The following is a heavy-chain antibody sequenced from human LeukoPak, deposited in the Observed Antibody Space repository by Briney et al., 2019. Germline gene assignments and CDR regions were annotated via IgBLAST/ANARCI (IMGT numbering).Heavy chain of an antibody. D-gene: IGHD3-10*01. Sequence: GASVKVSCKASGGTFSSYAISWVRQAPGQGLEWMGGIIPIFGTANYAQKFQGRVTITADKSTSTAYMELSSLRFEDTAVYYCARDLTMVRGARYRPYNWFDPWGQGTLVTVSS. V-gene: IGHV1-69*06. J-gene: IGHJ5*02. CDR2: IIPIFGTA. CDR1: GGTFSSYA. CDR3: ARDLTMVRGARYRPYNWFDP.